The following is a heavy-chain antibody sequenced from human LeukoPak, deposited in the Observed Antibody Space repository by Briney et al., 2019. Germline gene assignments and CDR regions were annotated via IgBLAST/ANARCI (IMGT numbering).Heavy chain of an antibody. CDR1: GYTFTSYY. J-gene: IGHJ4*02. CDR3: ARVRYRYYDILTGYYILSYFDY. CDR2: IIPIFGTA. D-gene: IGHD3-9*01. V-gene: IGHV1-69*13. Sequence: ASVKVSCKASGYTFTSYYIHWVRQAPGQGLEWMGGIIPIFGTANYAQKFQGRVTITADESTSTAYMELSSLRSEDTAVYYCARVRYRYYDILTGYYILSYFDYWGQGTLVTVSS.